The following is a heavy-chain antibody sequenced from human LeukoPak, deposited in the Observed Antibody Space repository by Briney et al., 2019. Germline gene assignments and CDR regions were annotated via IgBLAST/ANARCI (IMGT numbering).Heavy chain of an antibody. CDR3: ATVRGIDCYALDN. Sequence: GGSLRLSCAASGINFNIAWMTWVRQAPGKGLEWVGRIKSKISGETTDYAAPVKGRFTISRDDSKNTVYLQTNSLRVDDTVVYYCATVRGIDCYALDNWGQGTLVTVSS. V-gene: IGHV3-15*01. CDR2: IKSKISGETT. D-gene: IGHD2-21*02. J-gene: IGHJ4*02. CDR1: GINFNIAW.